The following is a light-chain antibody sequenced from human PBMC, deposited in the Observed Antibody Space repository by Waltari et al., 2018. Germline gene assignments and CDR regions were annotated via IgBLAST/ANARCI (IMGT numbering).Light chain of an antibody. J-gene: IGKJ1*01. CDR3: QQCNNLPPT. CDR1: QSVSSQ. V-gene: IGKV3-11*01. Sequence: EIVLTQSPATLSLSPGEGANLSCRASQSVSSQLVWYQQKRGQAPRLLIYDASNRATGIPARFSGSGSGTDFTLTISSLEPEDFAVYYCQQCNNLPPTFGQGTKVEIK. CDR2: DAS.